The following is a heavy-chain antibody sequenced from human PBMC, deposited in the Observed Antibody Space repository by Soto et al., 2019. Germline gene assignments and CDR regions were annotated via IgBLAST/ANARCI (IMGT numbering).Heavy chain of an antibody. CDR1: GFIFSTYG. J-gene: IGHJ3*02. CDR2: ISYDGSNQ. V-gene: IGHV3-30*18. CDR3: AKSWSGSHGAFDM. D-gene: IGHD2-8*02. Sequence: QVQLVESGGGVVQPGRSLRLSCAASGFIFSTYGMPWVRQAPGKGLEWVAVISYDGSNQYYEDSVKGRFTISRDNSKNTLYLQVNSLRVEDTAVYYCAKSWSGSHGAFDMWGQGTMVTVSA.